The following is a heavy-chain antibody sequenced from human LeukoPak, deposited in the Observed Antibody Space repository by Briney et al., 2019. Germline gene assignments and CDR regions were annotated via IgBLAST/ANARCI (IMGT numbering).Heavy chain of an antibody. Sequence: GGSLRLSCAASGFTFSSYWMTWVRQAPGKGLEWVANIKQDGDEKYYVDSVKGRFTISRDNAKNPLYLQMNSLRVEDTAVYYCARGYSGYGGYYYYYMDVWGKGTTVTVSS. V-gene: IGHV3-7*01. D-gene: IGHD5-12*01. J-gene: IGHJ6*03. CDR1: GFTFSSYW. CDR2: IKQDGDEK. CDR3: ARGYSGYGGYYYYYMDV.